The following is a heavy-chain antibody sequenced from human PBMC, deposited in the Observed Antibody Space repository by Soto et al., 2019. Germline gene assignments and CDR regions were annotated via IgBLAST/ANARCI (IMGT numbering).Heavy chain of an antibody. J-gene: IGHJ4*02. D-gene: IGHD3-16*02. CDR3: ARHGGGIASWFDN. CDR2: MYHSGST. Sequence: QVQLQESGPGLVKPSETLSLTCTVSGDSIRSYYWSWLRQPPGKGLEWIGHMYHSGSTNYNPSLKSRITILGDTSKNQFSLNLNSVTAADTAVYYCARHGGGIASWFDNWGQGTLVTVSS. V-gene: IGHV4-59*08. CDR1: GDSIRSYY.